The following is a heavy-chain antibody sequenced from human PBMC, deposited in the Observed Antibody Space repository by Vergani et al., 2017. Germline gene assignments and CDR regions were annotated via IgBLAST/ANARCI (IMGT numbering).Heavy chain of an antibody. CDR1: GCSISSSSYY. Sequence: QLQLQESGPGLVKPSETLSLTCTVSGCSISSSSYYWGWIRQPPGKGLEWIGSIYYSRSTYYNPSLKSRVTISVDTSKNQFSLKLSSVTAADTAVYYCARPLGFCSSTSCSWYFDLWGRGTLVTVSS. V-gene: IGHV4-39*01. D-gene: IGHD2-2*01. CDR2: IYYSRST. J-gene: IGHJ2*01. CDR3: ARPLGFCSSTSCSWYFDL.